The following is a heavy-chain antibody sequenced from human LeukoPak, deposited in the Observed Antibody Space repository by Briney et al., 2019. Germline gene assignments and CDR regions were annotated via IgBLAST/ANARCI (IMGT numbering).Heavy chain of an antibody. Sequence: GGSLRLSCAVSGFTFSNYAMSWVRQAPGKGLEWVSTISGSDDSTDYADSVKGRLIISRDNSKNTLYLQMNSLRAEDTAVYYCAKDGYYDSSGSPTGYFDYWGQGTLVTVSS. D-gene: IGHD3-22*01. CDR1: GFTFSNYA. J-gene: IGHJ4*02. V-gene: IGHV3-23*01. CDR3: AKDGYYDSSGSPTGYFDY. CDR2: ISGSDDST.